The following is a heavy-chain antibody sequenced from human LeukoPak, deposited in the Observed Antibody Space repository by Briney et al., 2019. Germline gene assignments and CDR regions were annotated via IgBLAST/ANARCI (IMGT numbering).Heavy chain of an antibody. Sequence: GRSLRLSCAAYGFTFSSYAMHWVRQAPGKGLEWVAVISYDGSNKYYADSVKGRFTISRDNSKNTLYLQMNSLRAEETAVYYCARTVVVTYYYGMDVWGQGTTVTVSS. CDR3: ARTVVVTYYYGMDV. CDR2: ISYDGSNK. V-gene: IGHV3-30-3*01. J-gene: IGHJ6*02. CDR1: GFTFSSYA. D-gene: IGHD2-21*01.